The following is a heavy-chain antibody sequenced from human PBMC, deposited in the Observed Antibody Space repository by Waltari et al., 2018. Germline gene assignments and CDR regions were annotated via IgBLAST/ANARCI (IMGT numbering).Heavy chain of an antibody. CDR1: GYTFTSYT. D-gene: IGHD4-17*01. V-gene: IGHV1-18*01. Sequence: QVQLVQSGAEVKKPGASVKVSCKASGYTFTSYTISWVRQAPGQWLEWMGWVTAYNGNTNYALKFQGRVTMTTDTSTSTVYMELRSLISDDTAVYYCAREGYYGDYFDYWGQGTLVIVSS. J-gene: IGHJ4*02. CDR2: VTAYNGNT. CDR3: AREGYYGDYFDY.